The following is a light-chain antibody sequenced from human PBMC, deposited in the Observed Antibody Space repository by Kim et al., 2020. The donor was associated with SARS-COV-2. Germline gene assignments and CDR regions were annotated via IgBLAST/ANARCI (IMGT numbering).Light chain of an antibody. CDR2: RNS. V-gene: IGLV10-54*04. J-gene: IGLJ3*02. CDR3: SAWDNRLSVWV. Sequence: QTAKLTCTGNSDDVGDQGAAWLQQHRGNPPKLLSYRNSNRPSGISEKFSASRSGNTASLTITGLQPEDGADYYCSAWDNRLSVWVFGGGTQLTVL. CDR1: SDDVGDQG.